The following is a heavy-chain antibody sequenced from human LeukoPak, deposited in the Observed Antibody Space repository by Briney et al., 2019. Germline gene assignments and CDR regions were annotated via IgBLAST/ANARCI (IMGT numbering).Heavy chain of an antibody. V-gene: IGHV4-59*01. Sequence: SETLSLTCTVSGGSISSYYWSWIRQPPGKELGWIGYIYYSGTTNYNPSLKSRVTISVDTSKNQFSLKLSSVTAADTAVYYCARGVYIAAAQYGYWGQGTLVTVSS. CDR1: GGSISSYY. CDR3: ARGVYIAAAQYGY. D-gene: IGHD6-13*01. CDR2: IYYSGTT. J-gene: IGHJ4*02.